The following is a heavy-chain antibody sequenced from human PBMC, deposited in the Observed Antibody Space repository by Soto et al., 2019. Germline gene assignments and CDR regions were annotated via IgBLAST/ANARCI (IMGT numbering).Heavy chain of an antibody. V-gene: IGHV4-59*08. J-gene: IGHJ6*03. CDR2: IYYSGST. CDR3: ARLRYCSSTSCYPGPYYYYMDV. Sequence: SETLSLTCTVSGGSISSYYWSWIRQPPGKGLEWIGYIYYSGSTNYNPSLKSRVTISVATSKNQFSLKLSSVTAADTAVYYCARLRYCSSTSCYPGPYYYYMDVWGKGTTVTVSS. CDR1: GGSISSYY. D-gene: IGHD2-2*01.